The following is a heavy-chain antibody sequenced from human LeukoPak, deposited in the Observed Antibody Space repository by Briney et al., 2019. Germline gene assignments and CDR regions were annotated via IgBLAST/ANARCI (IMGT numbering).Heavy chain of an antibody. CDR3: ARDAGAARYHGMDV. CDR1: GFTFSSYA. CDR2: ISYDGGTN. Sequence: GGSLRLSCAASGFTFSSYALHWVRQAPGKGLEWVAVISYDGGTNYYADSVKGRFTISRDNSKNTLYLQMNSLRAEDTAVYYCARDAGAARYHGMDVWGQGTTDTVPS. D-gene: IGHD6-13*01. J-gene: IGHJ6*02. V-gene: IGHV3-30*04.